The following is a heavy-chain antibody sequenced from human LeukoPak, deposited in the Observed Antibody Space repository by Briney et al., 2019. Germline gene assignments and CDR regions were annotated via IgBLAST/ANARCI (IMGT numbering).Heavy chain of an antibody. Sequence: SETLSLTCTVSGGSISSYYWSWIRQPPGKGLEWIGYIYYSGSTNYNPSLKSRVTISVDTSKNQFSLKLSSVTAADTAVYYCAKDRRTIFAGLGAFDIWGQRTMVTVSS. D-gene: IGHD3-9*01. J-gene: IGHJ3*02. CDR2: IYYSGST. CDR1: GGSISSYY. CDR3: AKDRRTIFAGLGAFDI. V-gene: IGHV4-59*01.